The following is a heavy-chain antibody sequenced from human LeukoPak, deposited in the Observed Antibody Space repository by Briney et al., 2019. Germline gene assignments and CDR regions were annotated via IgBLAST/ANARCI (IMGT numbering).Heavy chain of an antibody. J-gene: IGHJ4*02. CDR3: SKVNY. CDR2: MNQDGSAK. D-gene: IGHD3-22*01. V-gene: IGHV3-7*01. Sequence: HPGGSLRLSCAASGFTFRNSWMSWLRQAPGKGLEWVAHMNQDGSAKFYVDSVKGRFTISRDNAKNSLYLQMNSLRAEDTAVYYCSKVNYWGQGTLVTVSS. CDR1: GFTFRNSW.